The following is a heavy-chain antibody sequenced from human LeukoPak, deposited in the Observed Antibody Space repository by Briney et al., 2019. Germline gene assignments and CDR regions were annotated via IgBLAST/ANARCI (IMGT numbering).Heavy chain of an antibody. CDR3: KSSSWPHEGVGYWYYYMDV. V-gene: IGHV3-49*03. CDR2: IRSKAYGGTT. Sequence: GGSLRLSCTASGFTFGDYAMSWFRQAPGKGLEWVGFIRSKAYGGTTEYAASVKGRFTISRDDSKSIAYLQMNSLKTEDTAVYYCKSSSWPHEGVGYWYYYMDVWGKGTTVTVSS. CDR1: GFTFGDYA. J-gene: IGHJ6*03. D-gene: IGHD6-13*01.